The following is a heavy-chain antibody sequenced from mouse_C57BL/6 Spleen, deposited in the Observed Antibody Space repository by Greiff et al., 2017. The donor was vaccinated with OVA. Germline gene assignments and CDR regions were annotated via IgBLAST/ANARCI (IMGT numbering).Heavy chain of an antibody. CDR1: GYTFTSYW. CDR3: ARSTMDY. V-gene: IGHV1-7*01. Sequence: QVQLKQSGAELAKPGASVKLSCKASGYTFTSYWMHWVKQRPGQGLEWIGYINPSSGYTKYNQKFKDKATVTADKSSSTAYMQLSSLTYEDSAVYYCARSTMDYWGQGTSVTVSS. CDR2: INPSSGYT. J-gene: IGHJ4*01.